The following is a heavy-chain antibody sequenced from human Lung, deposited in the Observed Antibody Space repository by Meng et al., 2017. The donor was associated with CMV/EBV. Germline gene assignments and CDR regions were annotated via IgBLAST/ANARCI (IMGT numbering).Heavy chain of an antibody. V-gene: IGHV1-69*05. CDR1: GGNFGTYA. D-gene: IGHD3-22*01. CDR2: IIPIFGTA. J-gene: IGHJ6*02. CDR3: ARTRYDSSGYDAYYYYAMDV. Sequence: SCKXSGGNFGTYAISWVRQAPGQGLEWMGGIIPIFGTASFAQKFQGRVTITTDESTAYMELSSLRSEDAAVYYCARTRYDSSGYDAYYYYAMDVWGQGTXVTVSS.